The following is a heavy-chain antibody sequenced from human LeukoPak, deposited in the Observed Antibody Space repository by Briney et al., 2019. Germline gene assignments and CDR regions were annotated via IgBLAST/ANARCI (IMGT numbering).Heavy chain of an antibody. V-gene: IGHV3-23*01. CDR2: ISGSDAGT. Sequence: HPGGSLRLSCAVAGFTFNKYAMSWVRQAPGKGLEWVSAISGSDAGTYYADSVKGRFTISRDNSKNTLYLQMNSLRAEYAAVYYCAKFLGVGVLWFGEGEYFDYWGQGTLVTVSS. CDR3: AKFLGVGVLWFGEGEYFDY. D-gene: IGHD3-10*01. J-gene: IGHJ4*02. CDR1: GFTFNKYA.